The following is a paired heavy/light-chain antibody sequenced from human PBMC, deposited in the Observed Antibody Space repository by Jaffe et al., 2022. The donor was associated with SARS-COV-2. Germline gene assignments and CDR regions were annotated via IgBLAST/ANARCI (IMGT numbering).Heavy chain of an antibody. V-gene: IGHV3-48*03. CDR1: GFAFSGYE. CDR2: ISTSGGTI. CDR3: ARAIVVVVAGTRGDGYDI. J-gene: IGHJ3*02. Sequence: EVQVVESGGGFVQPGGSLRLSCAASGFAFSGYELNWVRQAPGKGLEWVSYISTSGGTIFYADSVKGRFTISRDDAKNSLYLQMNSLRAEDTAVYYCARAIVVVVAGTRGDGYDIWGQGTMVTVSS. D-gene: IGHD2-15*01.
Light chain of an antibody. CDR2: AAS. J-gene: IGKJ1*01. Sequence: AIQMTQSPSSLSASVGDRVTITCRASQGIGKDLGWYQQKPGKAPKLLIYAASSVQSGVPSRFSGSGSGTDFTLTISSLQPEDFATYYCLQDYNYPRTFGQGTKVEIK. V-gene: IGKV1-6*01. CDR3: LQDYNYPRT. CDR1: QGIGKD.